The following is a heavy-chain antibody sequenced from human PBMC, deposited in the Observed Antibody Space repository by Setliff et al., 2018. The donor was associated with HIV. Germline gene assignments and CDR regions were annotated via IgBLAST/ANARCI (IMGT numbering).Heavy chain of an antibody. D-gene: IGHD1-1*01. CDR1: GDSINSGTYY. Sequence: SETLSLTCTVSGDSINSGTYYWNWLRQPAGKGLEWIGRVYSSGNTYYNPSLKSRAAISLNTSKNQFSLRLRSVTAADTAIYYCATTTAPVGPFDYWGLGTLVTVSS. CDR2: VYSSGNT. J-gene: IGHJ4*02. V-gene: IGHV4-61*02. CDR3: ATTTAPVGPFDY.